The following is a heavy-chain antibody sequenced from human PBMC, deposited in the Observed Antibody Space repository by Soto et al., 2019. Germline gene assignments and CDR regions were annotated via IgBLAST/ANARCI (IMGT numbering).Heavy chain of an antibody. J-gene: IGHJ2*01. CDR1: GGTFSSYA. CDR3: ARGTGMVRGVNPYWYFDL. D-gene: IGHD3-10*01. V-gene: IGHV1-69*12. CDR2: IIPIFGTA. Sequence: QVQLVQSGAEVKKPGSSVKVSCKASGGTFSSYAISWVRQAPGQGLEWMGGIIPIFGTANYAQKFQGRVTLPADASTSTAYLELSSLRSEDTAVYYCARGTGMVRGVNPYWYFDLWGRGTLVTVSS.